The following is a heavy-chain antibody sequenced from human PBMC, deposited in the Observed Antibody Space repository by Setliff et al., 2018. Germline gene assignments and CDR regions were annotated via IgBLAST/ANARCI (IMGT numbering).Heavy chain of an antibody. D-gene: IGHD3-16*01. J-gene: IGHJ4*02. Sequence: GESLKISCKGSGYSFTTYWIGWVRQMPGKGLEWMGIIYPGDSDTRYSPSFQGQVTISADKSISTAYLQLSSLKASDTAIYYCAIIDDAIMDLDYWGQGTLVTVSS. V-gene: IGHV5-51*01. CDR2: IYPGDSDT. CDR1: GYSFTTYW. CDR3: AIIDDAIMDLDY.